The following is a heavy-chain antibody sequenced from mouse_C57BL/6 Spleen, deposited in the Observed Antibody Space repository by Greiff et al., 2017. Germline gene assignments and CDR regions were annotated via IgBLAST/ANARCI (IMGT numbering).Heavy chain of an antibody. V-gene: IGHV1-59*01. J-gene: IGHJ4*01. CDR1: GYTFTSYW. CDR2: IDPSDSYT. D-gene: IGHD3-1*01. CDR3: ARSGLYAMDY. Sequence: VQLQQPGAELVRPGTSVKLSCKASGYTFTSYWMHWVKQRPGQGLEWIGVIDPSDSYTNYNQKFKGKATLPVDTSSSTAYMQLSSLTSEDSAVYYCARSGLYAMDYWGQGTSVTVSS.